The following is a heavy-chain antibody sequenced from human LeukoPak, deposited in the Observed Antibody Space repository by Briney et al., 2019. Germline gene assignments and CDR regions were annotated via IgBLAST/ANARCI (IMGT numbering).Heavy chain of an antibody. V-gene: IGHV4-4*07. CDR1: GGSISSYY. Sequence: SETLSLTCTVSGGSISSYYWSWIRQPAGKGLEWIGRIYTSGSTNYNPSLKSRVTISVDTSKNQFSLKLSSVTAADTAVYYCARAPLRGADYYYYYMDVWGKGTTVTISS. J-gene: IGHJ6*03. CDR2: IYTSGST. CDR3: ARAPLRGADYYYYYMDV. D-gene: IGHD1-26*01.